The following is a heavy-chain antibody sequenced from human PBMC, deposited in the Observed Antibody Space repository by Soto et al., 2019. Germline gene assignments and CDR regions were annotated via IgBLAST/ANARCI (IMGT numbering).Heavy chain of an antibody. CDR2: FSYTGST. CDR3: TRDYSNYSWFDP. V-gene: IGHV4-59*11. CDR1: GGSIMSHY. D-gene: IGHD4-4*01. J-gene: IGHJ5*02. Sequence: SETLSLTCTVSGGSIMSHYWSWIRQPPGKGLEWIGYFSYTGSTNYNPSLKSRVTISVDTSKNQFSLKLTSVTAADTAVYYCTRDYSNYSWFDPWGPGTLVTVS.